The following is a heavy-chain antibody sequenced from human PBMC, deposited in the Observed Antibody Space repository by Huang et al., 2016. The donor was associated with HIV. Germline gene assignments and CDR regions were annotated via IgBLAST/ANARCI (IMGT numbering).Heavy chain of an antibody. CDR3: SRSAYGDLDY. V-gene: IGHV1-8*02. J-gene: IGHJ4*02. CDR1: GYTFTNYD. CDR2: MNPNTGNT. D-gene: IGHD4-17*01. Sequence: QVHLVQSGAEVKKPGASVKVSCKASGYTFTNYDINWVRQATGRGLDWIGLMNPNTGNTVLSQSSQGRVTMTRKTSITTAYMELTSVTSEDTAVYYCSRSAYGDLDYWGLGTLVIVSS.